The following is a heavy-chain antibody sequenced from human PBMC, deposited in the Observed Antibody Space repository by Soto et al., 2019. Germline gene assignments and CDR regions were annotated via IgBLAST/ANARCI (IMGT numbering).Heavy chain of an antibody. CDR2: ISSSSSTI. CDR3: VVARRNYYFYMDV. V-gene: IGHV3-48*01. J-gene: IGHJ6*03. CDR1: GLTFSSYS. D-gene: IGHD2-15*01. Sequence: EVQLVESGGGLVQPGGSLRLSCAASGLTFSSYSMNWVRQAPGKGLEWVSYISSSSSTIYYADSVKGRFTISRDNAKHSLYLQMNSLRVEDTAVYYCVVARRNYYFYMDVWGKGTTVTVSS.